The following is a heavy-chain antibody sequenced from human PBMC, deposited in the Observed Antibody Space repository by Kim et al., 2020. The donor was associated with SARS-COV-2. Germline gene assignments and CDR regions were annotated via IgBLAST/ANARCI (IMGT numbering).Heavy chain of an antibody. CDR2: IIPIFGTA. J-gene: IGHJ2*01. D-gene: IGHD2-15*01. V-gene: IGHV1-69*13. Sequence: SVKVSCKASGGTFSSYAISWVRQAPGQGLEWMGGIIPIFGTANYAQKFQGRVTITADESTSTAYMELSSLRSEDTAVYYCARDGPRDCSGGSCYSAHYYHWYFDLWGRGTLVTVSS. CDR1: GGTFSSYA. CDR3: ARDGPRDCSGGSCYSAHYYHWYFDL.